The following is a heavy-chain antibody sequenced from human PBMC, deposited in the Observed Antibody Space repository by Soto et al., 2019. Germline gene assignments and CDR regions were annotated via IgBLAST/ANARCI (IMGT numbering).Heavy chain of an antibody. CDR1: GFTFSSYW. D-gene: IGHD2-15*01. J-gene: IGHJ3*02. Sequence: EVQLVESGGGLVQPGGSLRLSCAASGFTFSSYWMSWVRQAPGKGLEWVANIKQDGSEKYYVDSVKGQFTISGDNAKNSLYLQMNSLRAEDTAVYYCARPTRDYCSGGSCNLRDVAYDAFDIWGQGTMVTVSS. CDR2: IKQDGSEK. CDR3: ARPTRDYCSGGSCNLRDVAYDAFDI. V-gene: IGHV3-7*01.